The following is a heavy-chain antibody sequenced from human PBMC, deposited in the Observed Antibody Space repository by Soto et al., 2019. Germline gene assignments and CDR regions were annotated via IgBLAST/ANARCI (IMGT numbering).Heavy chain of an antibody. Sequence: EVQLVESGGGLVKPGGSLRLSCAASGFTFSNAWMNWVRQAPGKGLEWVGRIKSKTDGGTTDYAAPVKGRFTISRDDSKNPLYLQMTSRKPEDPAVYYCTPDLWQWGLPVNYWGQGTLSPSPQ. CDR1: GFTFSNAW. D-gene: IGHD1-26*01. CDR3: TPDLWQWGLPVNY. V-gene: IGHV3-15*07. CDR2: IKSKTDGGTT. J-gene: IGHJ4*02.